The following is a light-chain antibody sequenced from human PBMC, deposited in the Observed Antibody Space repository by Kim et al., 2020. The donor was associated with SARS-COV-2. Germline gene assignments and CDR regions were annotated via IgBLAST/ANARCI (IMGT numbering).Light chain of an antibody. J-gene: IGLJ3*02. CDR2: EVT. CDR3: ASYTGSNTLL. V-gene: IGLV2-14*01. Sequence: QSVLTQPASVSGSPRQSITISYTGTSSDVGGYNFVSWYQQHPDKAPKLMIYEVTNRPSGVSDRFSGSKSGNTASLTISGLQAEDEADYYCASYTGSNTLLFGGGTQLTVL. CDR1: SSDVGGYNF.